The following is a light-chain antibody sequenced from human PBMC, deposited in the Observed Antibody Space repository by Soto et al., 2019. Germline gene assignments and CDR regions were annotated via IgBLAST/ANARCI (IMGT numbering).Light chain of an antibody. V-gene: IGLV1-40*01. J-gene: IGLJ3*02. CDR1: SSNIGAGYD. Sequence: QLVLTQPPSVSGAPGQRVTISCTGSSSNIGAGYDVHWYQQLPGTAPKLLIYGNSNRPSGVPDRFSGSKSGTSASLAITGLQAEDEADYYCQSYDSSLSGWVFGGGTKVTVL. CDR2: GNS. CDR3: QSYDSSLSGWV.